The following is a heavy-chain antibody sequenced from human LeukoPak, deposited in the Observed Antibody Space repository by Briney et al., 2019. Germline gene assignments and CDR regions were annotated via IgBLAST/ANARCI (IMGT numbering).Heavy chain of an antibody. CDR2: ISWNSGSI. Sequence: GGSLRLSCAASGFTFDDYAMHWVRQAPGKGLEWVGTISWNSGSIAYADSVKGRFTISRDNARNSLYLQMNSLRAEDTAVYYCARDPYYDFWSDYGTEAFDIWGQGTMVTVSS. CDR3: ARDPYYDFWSDYGTEAFDI. CDR1: GFTFDDYA. D-gene: IGHD3-3*01. V-gene: IGHV3-9*01. J-gene: IGHJ3*02.